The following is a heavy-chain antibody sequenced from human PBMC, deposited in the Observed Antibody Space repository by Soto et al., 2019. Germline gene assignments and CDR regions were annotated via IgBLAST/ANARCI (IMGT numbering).Heavy chain of an antibody. Sequence: SEALSLTCVVSGGSLSSYYWSWIRQPPGKGLEWIGYIYYSGSTNYNPSLKSRVTISVDTSKNQFSLKLSSVTAADTAVYYCAGTQRSPNSYWARGTLVPVSA. CDR2: IYYSGST. CDR3: AGTQRSPNSY. J-gene: IGHJ1*01. CDR1: GGSLSSYY. D-gene: IGHD1-7*01. V-gene: IGHV4-59*01.